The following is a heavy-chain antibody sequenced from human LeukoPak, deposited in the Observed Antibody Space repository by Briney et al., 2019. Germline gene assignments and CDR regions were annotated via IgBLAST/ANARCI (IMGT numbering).Heavy chain of an antibody. CDR1: GGSISSYY. CDR3: ARRTYSKARYYMDV. J-gene: IGHJ6*03. CDR2: IYTSGST. V-gene: IGHV4-4*09. Sequence: SETLSLTCTVSGGSISSYYWSWIRQPPGKGLEWIGYIYTSGSTNYNPSLKSRVTISVDTSKNQFSLKLSSVTAADTAVYYCARRTYSKARYYMDVWGKGTTVTVSS. D-gene: IGHD4-11*01.